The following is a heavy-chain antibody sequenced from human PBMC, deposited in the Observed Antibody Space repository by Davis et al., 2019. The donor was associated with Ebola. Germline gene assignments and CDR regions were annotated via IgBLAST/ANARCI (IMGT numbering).Heavy chain of an antibody. Sequence: GGSLRLSCAVSGFVFSNSPMNWVRQAPGKGLEWVSSISSSSSYIYYADSVKGRFTISRDNAKNSLYLQMNSLRAEDTAVYYCASTLGYSGRVDYWGQGTLVTVSS. CDR2: ISSSSSYI. J-gene: IGHJ4*02. D-gene: IGHD5-12*01. V-gene: IGHV3-21*01. CDR3: ASTLGYSGRVDY. CDR1: GFVFSNSP.